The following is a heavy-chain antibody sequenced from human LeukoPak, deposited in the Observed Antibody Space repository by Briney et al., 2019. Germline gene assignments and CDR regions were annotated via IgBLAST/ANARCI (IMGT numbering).Heavy chain of an antibody. Sequence: SVKVSCNASGDIFNSYSVSWVRQAPGQGLEWIGGIIPIFGSTNYAQKFQGRVTITTDQSTRTAYMELNSLSSDDTAVYYCARVGRSRGSLPNSYYYMDVWGKGTTVTVSS. CDR3: ARVGRSRGSLPNSYYYMDV. CDR1: GDIFNSYS. CDR2: IIPIFGST. J-gene: IGHJ6*03. V-gene: IGHV1-69*05. D-gene: IGHD1-26*01.